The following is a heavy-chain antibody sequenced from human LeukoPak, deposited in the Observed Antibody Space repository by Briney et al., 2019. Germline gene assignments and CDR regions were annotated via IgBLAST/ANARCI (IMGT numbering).Heavy chain of an antibody. J-gene: IGHJ5*02. CDR2: IKGDGSDT. V-gene: IGHV3-74*01. Sequence: GGSLRLSCAASGFTFSGYWRHWPGQAPGKGLVWVACIKGDGSDTGYADSVKGRFTISRDNAKNTLYLQMNSLRVEDTAVYYCARDPRNKGFDPWGQGTQVTVSA. CDR3: ARDPRNKGFDP. CDR1: GFTFSGYW. D-gene: IGHD1/OR15-1a*01.